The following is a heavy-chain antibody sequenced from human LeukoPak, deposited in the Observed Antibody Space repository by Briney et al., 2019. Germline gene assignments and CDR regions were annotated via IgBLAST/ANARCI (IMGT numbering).Heavy chain of an antibody. Sequence: PGGSLRLSCAASGFTVSSNYMSWVRQAPGKGLEWVSVIYSGGSTYYADSVKGRFTISRDNSKNALYLQTNSLRAEDTAVYYCARKEDLDYWGQGTLVTVSS. V-gene: IGHV3-53*01. CDR2: IYSGGST. J-gene: IGHJ4*02. D-gene: IGHD2-15*01. CDR3: ARKEDLDY. CDR1: GFTVSSNY.